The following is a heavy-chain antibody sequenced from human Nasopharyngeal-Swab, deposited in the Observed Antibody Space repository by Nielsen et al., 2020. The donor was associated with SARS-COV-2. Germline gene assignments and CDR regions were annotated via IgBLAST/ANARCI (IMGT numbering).Heavy chain of an antibody. V-gene: IGHV7-4-1*02. CDR1: GYTFTSYA. CDR3: ARDYYYDSMEGLDP. J-gene: IGHJ5*02. CDR2: INTNTGNP. Sequence: ASVKVSCKASGYTFTSYAMNWVRQAPGQGLEWMGWINTNTGNPTYAQGFTGRFVFSLDTSASTAYLQISSLKAEDTAVYYCARDYYYDSMEGLDPWGQGTLVTVSS. D-gene: IGHD3-22*01.